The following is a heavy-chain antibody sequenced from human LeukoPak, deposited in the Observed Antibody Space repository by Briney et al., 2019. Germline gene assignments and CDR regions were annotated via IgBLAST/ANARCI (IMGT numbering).Heavy chain of an antibody. J-gene: IGHJ4*02. V-gene: IGHV3-30*18. CDR3: AKEQTIHMVRGVILHFDS. CDR2: ILYDGSNK. D-gene: IGHD3-10*01. CDR1: GFTFISYG. Sequence: GGSLRLSCAASGFTFISYGMHWVRQAPGKGLEWVAVILYDGSNKYYADSAKGRFTISTDNSKNTLYLQMNSLRAEDTAVYYCAKEQTIHMVRGVILHFDSWGEGTLCTVSS.